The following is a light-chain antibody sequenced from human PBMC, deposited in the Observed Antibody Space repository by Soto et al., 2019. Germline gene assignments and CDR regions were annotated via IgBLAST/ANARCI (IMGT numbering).Light chain of an antibody. Sequence: IVMTQSPATLSVSPGERATLSCRASQSVSSNLAWYQQKPGQAPRLLIYGASTRATGIPARFSGSGSGTDFTLTISRLEPEDFAVYYCQQYGSSPPWTFGQGTKVDNK. J-gene: IGKJ1*01. CDR3: QQYGSSPPWT. V-gene: IGKV3-15*01. CDR1: QSVSSN. CDR2: GAS.